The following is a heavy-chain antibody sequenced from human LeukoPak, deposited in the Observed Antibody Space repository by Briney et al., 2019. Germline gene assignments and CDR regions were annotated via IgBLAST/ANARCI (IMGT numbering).Heavy chain of an antibody. Sequence: PGGSLRLSCAASGFTFSSYWMSWVRQAPGKGLGWVANIKQDGSEKYYVDSVKGRFTISRDNAKNSLYLQMNSLRAEDTAVYYCARGGSRSYLDYWGQGTLVTVSS. CDR2: IKQDGSEK. CDR3: ARGGSRSYLDY. J-gene: IGHJ4*02. V-gene: IGHV3-7*01. CDR1: GFTFSSYW. D-gene: IGHD3-10*01.